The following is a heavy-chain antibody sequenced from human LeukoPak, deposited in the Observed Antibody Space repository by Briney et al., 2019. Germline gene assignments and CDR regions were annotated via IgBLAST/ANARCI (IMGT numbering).Heavy chain of an antibody. V-gene: IGHV3-7*04. CDR3: VRGRTGYYAASPGYFQH. D-gene: IGHD3/OR15-3a*01. Sequence: GGSLRLSCAASGFTFTNYWMSWVRQAPGKGLQWVANINHDGSDNSYVDSVKGRFTISRDNAKNSPYLQMNSLTDQDTAVYYCVRGRTGYYAASPGYFQHWGQGTLVTVSS. CDR1: GFTFTNYW. J-gene: IGHJ1*01. CDR2: INHDGSDN.